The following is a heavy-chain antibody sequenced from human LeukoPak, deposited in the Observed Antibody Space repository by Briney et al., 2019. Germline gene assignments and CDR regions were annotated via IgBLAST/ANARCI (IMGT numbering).Heavy chain of an antibody. J-gene: IGHJ5*02. V-gene: IGHV4-39*07. CDR3: ARNVLLWFGELGWFDP. D-gene: IGHD3-10*01. Sequence: SETLSLTCTVSGGSISSSSYYWGWIRQPPGKGLEWIGSIYYSGSTYYNPSLKSRVTISVDTSKNQFSLKLSSVTAADTAVYYCARNVLLWFGELGWFDPWGQGTLVTVSS. CDR1: GGSISSSSYY. CDR2: IYYSGST.